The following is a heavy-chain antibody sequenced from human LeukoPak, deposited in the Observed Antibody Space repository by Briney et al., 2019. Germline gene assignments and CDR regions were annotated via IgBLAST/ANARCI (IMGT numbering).Heavy chain of an antibody. D-gene: IGHD3-9*01. CDR1: GFSFSSYD. CDR3: AKDIRYSS. Sequence: TGGSLRLSCAASGFSFSSYDMSWVRQAPGKGPEWVSTISGSGISTYYADSVKGRFTISRDDSKNSLYLQMNGLRVEDTAVYYCAKDIRYSSWGQGTLVTVSS. V-gene: IGHV3-23*01. CDR2: ISGSGIST. J-gene: IGHJ4*02.